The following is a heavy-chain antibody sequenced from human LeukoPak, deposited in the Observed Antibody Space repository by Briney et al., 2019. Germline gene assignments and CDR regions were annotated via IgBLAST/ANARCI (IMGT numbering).Heavy chain of an antibody. D-gene: IGHD1-7*01. CDR3: ARGITGTTFYYYYYYMDV. CDR1: GFTFSSYS. J-gene: IGHJ6*03. CDR2: IGSSSTYI. Sequence: GGSLRLSCAASGFTFSSYSMNWVRQAPGKGLEWVSSIGSSSTYIYYADSVKGRFTISRDNAKNSLYLQMNSLRAEDTAVYYCARGITGTTFYYYYYYMDVWGKGTTVTVSS. V-gene: IGHV3-21*04.